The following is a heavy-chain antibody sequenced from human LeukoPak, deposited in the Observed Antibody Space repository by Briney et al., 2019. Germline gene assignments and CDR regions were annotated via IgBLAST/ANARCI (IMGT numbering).Heavy chain of an antibody. CDR2: IHYSGST. J-gene: IGHJ4*02. CDR1: GGSISTYY. CDR3: ARIGYGSFDY. V-gene: IGHV4-59*01. Sequence: ETLSLTCTVSGGSISTYYWSWIRQPPGKGLEWIGYIHYSGSTNYNPSLKSRVTISVDTSKNQFSLKLTSVTAADTAVYYCARIGYGSFDYWGQGTLVTVSS. D-gene: IGHD3-10*01.